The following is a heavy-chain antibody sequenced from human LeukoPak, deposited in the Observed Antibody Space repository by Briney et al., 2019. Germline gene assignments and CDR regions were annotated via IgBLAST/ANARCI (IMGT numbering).Heavy chain of an antibody. V-gene: IGHV4-39*07. D-gene: IGHD3/OR15-3a*01. Sequence: PSETLSLTCTVSGGSISSSSYYWGWIRQPPGKGLEWIGSIYHSGSTYYNPSLKSRVTISVDTSKNQFSLKLSSVTAADTAVYYCARDRLGLEYYMDVWGKGTTVTVSS. CDR3: ARDRLGLEYYMDV. J-gene: IGHJ6*03. CDR2: IYHSGST. CDR1: GGSISSSSYY.